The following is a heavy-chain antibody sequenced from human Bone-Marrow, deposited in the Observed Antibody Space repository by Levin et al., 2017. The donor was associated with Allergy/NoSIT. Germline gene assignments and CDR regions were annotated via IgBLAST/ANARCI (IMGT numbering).Heavy chain of an antibody. V-gene: IGHV3-49*03. CDR1: FFLFLSPP. J-gene: IGHJ6*02. Sequence: GGSLLLSFPSSFFLFLSPPFPFFLPSPFTFLSFVAFIRTKASGGTSEYAASVKGRFTISRDDSKGIAFLQMNSLKTEDTAIYYCSRDFEWRYSSGSDPWSWGPKPTYNYYNAMDVWGQGTTVTVSS. CDR2: IRTKASGGTS. D-gene: IGHD3-10*01. CDR3: SRDFEWRYSSGSDPWSWGPKPTYNYYNAMDV.